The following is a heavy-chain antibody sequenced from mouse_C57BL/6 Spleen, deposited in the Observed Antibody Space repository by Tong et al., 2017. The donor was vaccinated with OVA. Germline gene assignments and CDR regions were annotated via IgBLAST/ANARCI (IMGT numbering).Heavy chain of an antibody. V-gene: IGHV3-6*02. D-gene: IGHD2-1*01. CDR1: GYSITSGYY. CDR2: ISYDGSN. J-gene: IGHJ2*01. Sequence: EVQLQESGPGLVKPSQSLSLTCSVTGYSITSGYYWNWIRQFPGNKLEWMGYISYDGSNNYNPSLKNRISITRDTSKNQFFLKLKSVTTEDTATYYCARNLLSLYYFDYWGQGTTLTVSS. CDR3: ARNLLSLYYFDY.